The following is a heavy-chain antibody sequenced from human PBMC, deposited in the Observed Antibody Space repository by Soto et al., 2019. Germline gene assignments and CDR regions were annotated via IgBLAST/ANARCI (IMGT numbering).Heavy chain of an antibody. CDR3: ARVGKLELQGGAFDI. CDR1: GGSISSYY. Sequence: SETLSLTCTVSGGSISSYYWSWIRQPAGKGLEWIGRIYTSGSTNYNPSLKSRVTMSVDTSKNQFSLKLSSVTAADTAVYYCARVGKLELQGGAFDIWGQGTMLTVSS. D-gene: IGHD1-7*01. J-gene: IGHJ3*02. V-gene: IGHV4-4*07. CDR2: IYTSGST.